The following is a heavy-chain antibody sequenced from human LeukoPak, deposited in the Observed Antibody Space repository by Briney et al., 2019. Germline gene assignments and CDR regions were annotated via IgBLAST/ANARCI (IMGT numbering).Heavy chain of an antibody. CDR2: ISSISRTI. CDR1: GFTFTRYN. Sequence: GGSLRLSCAASGFTFTRYNMNWVRQAPGKGREHISYISSISRTIDNADSVKGRFTISRDNAKNSLYLQMNSLRAEDTAAYYCARERKSNYYLDVWGKGTTVTVSS. V-gene: IGHV3-48*01. J-gene: IGHJ6*03. CDR3: ARERKSNYYLDV.